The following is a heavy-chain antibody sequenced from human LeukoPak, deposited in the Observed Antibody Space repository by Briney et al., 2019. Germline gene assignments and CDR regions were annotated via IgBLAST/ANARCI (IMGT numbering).Heavy chain of an antibody. Sequence: GGSLRLSCAASGFTFSTYWMNWVRQAPGKGLEWVANIKQDGSEEYYVDSVKGRFTISRDNAKNSLYLQMNSLRAEDTAVHYCTRDHWRSFDYWGQGTLVTVSS. CDR1: GFTFSTYW. CDR3: TRDHWRSFDY. J-gene: IGHJ4*02. D-gene: IGHD1-1*01. V-gene: IGHV3-7*01. CDR2: IKQDGSEE.